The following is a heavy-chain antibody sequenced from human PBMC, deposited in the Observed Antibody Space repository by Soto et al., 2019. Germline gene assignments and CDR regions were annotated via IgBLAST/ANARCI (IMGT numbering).Heavy chain of an antibody. V-gene: IGHV1-69*01. CDR3: ARESTYYDILTGYPDYYYYGMDV. D-gene: IGHD3-9*01. CDR1: GGTFSSYA. Sequence: QVQLVQSGAEVKKPGSPVKVSCKASGGTFSSYAISWVRQAPGQGLEWMGGIIPIFGTANYAQKFQGRVTITADESTSTAYMELSSLRSEDTAVYYCARESTYYDILTGYPDYYYYGMDVWGQGTTVTVSS. CDR2: IIPIFGTA. J-gene: IGHJ6*02.